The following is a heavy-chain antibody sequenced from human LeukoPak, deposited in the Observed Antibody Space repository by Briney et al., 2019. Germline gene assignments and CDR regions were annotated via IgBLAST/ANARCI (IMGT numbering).Heavy chain of an antibody. Sequence: QSGGSLRLSCAASGFTFISYAMSWVRQAPGKGLEWVSVIYSGGSTYYADSVKGRFTISRDNSKNTLDLQMNSLTAEDTAVYYCARDTASTAVTTRNEYSQHWGQGTLVTVSS. J-gene: IGHJ1*01. D-gene: IGHD4-17*01. V-gene: IGHV3-66*01. CDR3: ARDTASTAVTTRNEYSQH. CDR2: IYSGGST. CDR1: GFTFISYA.